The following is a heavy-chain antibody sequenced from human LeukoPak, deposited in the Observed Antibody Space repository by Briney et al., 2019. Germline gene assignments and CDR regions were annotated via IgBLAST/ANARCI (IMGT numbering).Heavy chain of an antibody. J-gene: IGHJ4*02. CDR3: TRWGIAAVPFDY. D-gene: IGHD6-13*01. CDR1: GFTFGDYA. Sequence: GGSLRLSCTASGFTFGDYAMSWFRQAPGKGLESEGFIRSKAYGGTTEYAASVKGRFTISRDDSKSIAYLQMNSLKTEDTAVYYCTRWGIAAVPFDYWGQGTLVTVSS. V-gene: IGHV3-49*03. CDR2: IRSKAYGGTT.